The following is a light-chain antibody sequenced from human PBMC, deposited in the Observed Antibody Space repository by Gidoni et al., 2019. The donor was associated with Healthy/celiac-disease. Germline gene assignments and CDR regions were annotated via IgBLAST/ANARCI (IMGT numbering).Light chain of an antibody. J-gene: IGKJ1*01. CDR2: GAS. Sequence: VSPGERATLSCRASQSVSSNLAWYQQKPGQAPRLLIYGASTRATGIPARFSGSGSGTEFTLTISSLQSEDFAVYYCQQYNNWTPWTFGQGTKVEIK. CDR3: QQYNNWTPWT. V-gene: IGKV3-15*01. CDR1: QSVSSN.